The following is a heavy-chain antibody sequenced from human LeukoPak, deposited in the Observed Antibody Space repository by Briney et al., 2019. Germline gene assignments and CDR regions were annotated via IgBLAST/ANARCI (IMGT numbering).Heavy chain of an antibody. CDR2: IYYSGST. J-gene: IGHJ4*02. Sequence: SETLSLTCTISGGSISSSSYYWGWIRQPPGKGLEWIGSIYYSGSTYYNPSLKSRVTISVDTSKNQFSLKLSSVTAADTAVFYCARSSSWYYFDYWGQGTLVTVSS. CDR1: GGSISSSSYY. V-gene: IGHV4-39*07. CDR3: ARSSSWYYFDY. D-gene: IGHD6-13*01.